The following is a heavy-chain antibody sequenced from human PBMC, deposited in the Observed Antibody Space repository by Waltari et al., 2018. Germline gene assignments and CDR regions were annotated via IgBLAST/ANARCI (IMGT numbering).Heavy chain of an antibody. Sequence: QVQLQESGPSLLKPSETLSLICTVSGGSISGFYWCWVRQPPGKGLDWLGYIYYTGSTNFIPSLKSRVTMSVATSKNQYSLELGCVTAADTAFYYCARGGGGDWEWFDPWGQGTLVTVSS. D-gene: IGHD2-21*02. V-gene: IGHV4-59*01. CDR3: ARGGGGDWEWFDP. J-gene: IGHJ5*02. CDR1: GGSISGFY. CDR2: IYYTGST.